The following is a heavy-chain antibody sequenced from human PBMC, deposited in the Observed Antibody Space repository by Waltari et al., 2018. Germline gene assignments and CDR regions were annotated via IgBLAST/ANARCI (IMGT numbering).Heavy chain of an antibody. Sequence: EVQLVQSGAEVKKPGESLRISCQGSGYIFTHYWIGWVRQMPGKGLEWMGVSYPGDLDTRYSPSFQGQVTISADNSINTAYLQWSSLKASDTAMYYCARLPYYYGSGSYYSDYGMDVWGQGTTVTVSS. CDR1: GYIFTHYW. V-gene: IGHV5-51*01. J-gene: IGHJ6*02. CDR2: SYPGDLDT. CDR3: ARLPYYYGSGSYYSDYGMDV. D-gene: IGHD3-10*01.